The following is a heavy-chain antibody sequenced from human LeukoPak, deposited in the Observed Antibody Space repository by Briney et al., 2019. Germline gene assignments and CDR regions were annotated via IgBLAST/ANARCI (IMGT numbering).Heavy chain of an antibody. CDR2: IYTSGST. V-gene: IGHV4-4*07. CDR3: ARLYCSGGSCYNAFDI. J-gene: IGHJ3*02. D-gene: IGHD2-15*01. Sequence: SETLSLTCTVSGGSISSYYWSRIRQPAGKGLEWIGRIYTSGSTNYNPSLKSRVTMSVDTSKNQFSLKLSSVTAADTAVYYCARLYCSGGSCYNAFDIWGQGTMVTVYS. CDR1: GGSISSYY.